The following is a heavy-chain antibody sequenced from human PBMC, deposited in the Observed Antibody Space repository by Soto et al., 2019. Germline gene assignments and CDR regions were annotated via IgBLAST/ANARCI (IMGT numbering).Heavy chain of an antibody. V-gene: IGHV1-69*04. D-gene: IGHD2-21*02. CDR2: IIPILGIA. CDR1: GGTFSSYT. CDR3: ARDTYCGGDCYHDAFDI. J-gene: IGHJ3*02. Sequence: ASVKVSCKASGGTFSSYTISWVRQASGQGLEWMGRIIPILGIANYAQKFQGRVTITADKSTSTAYMELSSLRSEDTAVYYCARDTYCGGDCYHDAFDIWGQGTMVTISS.